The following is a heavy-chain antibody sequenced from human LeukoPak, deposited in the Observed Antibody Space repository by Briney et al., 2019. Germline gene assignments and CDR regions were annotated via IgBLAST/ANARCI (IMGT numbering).Heavy chain of an antibody. V-gene: IGHV4-61*01. CDR1: GGSISSSSYY. Sequence: PSETLSLTCTVSGGSISSSSYYWTWIRQPPGKGLEWIGYIYYSGSTNYNPSLKSRVTISVDTSKNQFSLKLRSVTAADTAVYHCARGDARGYSYGYFHFDYWGQGTLVIVSS. CDR3: ARGDARGYSYGYFHFDY. D-gene: IGHD5-18*01. J-gene: IGHJ4*02. CDR2: IYYSGST.